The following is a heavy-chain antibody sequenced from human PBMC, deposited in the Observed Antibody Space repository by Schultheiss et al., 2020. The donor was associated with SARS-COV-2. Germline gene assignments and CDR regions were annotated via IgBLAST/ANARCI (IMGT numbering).Heavy chain of an antibody. CDR3: ARSGRGELLHWFDP. CDR2: IYYSGST. CDR1: GGSISSSSDY. Sequence: GSLRLSCTVSGGSISSSSDYWGWIRQPPGKGLEWIGSIYYSGSTYFNPSLKSRVTISVDTSKNQFSLKLTSVTAADTAMYYCARSGRGELLHWFDPWGQGTLVTVSS. D-gene: IGHD1-26*01. J-gene: IGHJ5*02. V-gene: IGHV4-39*01.